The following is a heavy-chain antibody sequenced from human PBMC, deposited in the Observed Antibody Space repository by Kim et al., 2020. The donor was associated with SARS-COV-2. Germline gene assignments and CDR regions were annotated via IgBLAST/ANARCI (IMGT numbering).Heavy chain of an antibody. CDR2: IIPIFGTA. CDR3: ARDGILGGNSQCYYGMDV. Sequence: SVKVSCKASGGTFSSYAISWVRQAPGQGLEWMGGIIPIFGTANYAQKFQGRVTITADESTSTAYMELSSLRSEDTAVYYCARDGILGGNSQCYYGMDVWGQGATVTVSS. D-gene: IGHD2-21*02. CDR1: GGTFSSYA. J-gene: IGHJ6*02. V-gene: IGHV1-69*13.